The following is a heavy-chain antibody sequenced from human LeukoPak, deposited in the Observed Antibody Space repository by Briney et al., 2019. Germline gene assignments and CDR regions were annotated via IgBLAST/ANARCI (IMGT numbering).Heavy chain of an antibody. D-gene: IGHD4-17*01. CDR3: TRDALYGDPSYYYMDV. V-gene: IGHV3-7*01. J-gene: IGHJ6*03. CDR2: IKQDGSDI. CDR1: GFTFNGFW. Sequence: GGSLRLSCAAFGFTFNGFWMSWVRQAPGKGLEWVANIKQDGSDIYYLGSVRGRFTTSRDNAMNSLYLQMNSLRAEDTAVYYCTRDALYGDPSYYYMDVWGKGTTVTVSS.